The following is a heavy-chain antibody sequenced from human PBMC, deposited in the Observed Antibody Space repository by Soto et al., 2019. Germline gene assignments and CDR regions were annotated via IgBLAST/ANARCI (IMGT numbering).Heavy chain of an antibody. CDR3: AMVDVYVTPSPQDV. CDR1: GYSFTRYG. Sequence: QVQLVQSGAEVKNPGASVKVSCKASGYSFTRYGIGWARQAPGQGLEWMGWINAYNGNTNYAQNLQGRLTLTTDTSTTTAYMELRSLRSNDTAIYYCAMVDVYVTPSPQDVW. D-gene: IGHD3-16*01. CDR2: INAYNGNT. J-gene: IGHJ6*01. V-gene: IGHV1-18*01.